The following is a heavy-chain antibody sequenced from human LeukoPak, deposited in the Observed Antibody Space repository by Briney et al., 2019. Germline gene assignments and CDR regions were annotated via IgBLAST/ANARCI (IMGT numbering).Heavy chain of an antibody. CDR3: ARSDDYGDYGAFDI. D-gene: IGHD4-17*01. J-gene: IGHJ3*02. V-gene: IGHV1-2*02. CDR1: GYTFTGYY. Sequence: GASVKVSCKASGYTFTGYYMHWVRQAPGQGLEWMGWINPNSGGTNYAQKFQGRVTMTRDTSISTAYMELSRLRSDDTAVYYCARSDDYGDYGAFDIWGQGKMVTVSS. CDR2: INPNSGGT.